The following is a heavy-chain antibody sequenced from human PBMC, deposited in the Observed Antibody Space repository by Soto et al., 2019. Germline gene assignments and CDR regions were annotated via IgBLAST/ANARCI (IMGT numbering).Heavy chain of an antibody. Sequence: QVQLQESGPGLVKPSETLSLTCTVSGGSISSYYWSWIRQPPGKGLEWIGYIYYSGSTNYNPSLKSRVTISVDTSKNQFSLKLSSVTAADTAVYYCATGVTMVRGVTDYWGQGTLVTVSS. V-gene: IGHV4-59*08. J-gene: IGHJ4*02. D-gene: IGHD3-10*01. CDR3: ATGVTMVRGVTDY. CDR2: IYYSGST. CDR1: GGSISSYY.